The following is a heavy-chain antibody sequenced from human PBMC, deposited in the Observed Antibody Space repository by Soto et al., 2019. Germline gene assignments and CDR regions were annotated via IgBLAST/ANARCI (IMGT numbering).Heavy chain of an antibody. CDR3: AKDLGSGWHSICDY. CDR1: GFTFSSYA. Sequence: LRLSCAASGFTFSSYAMSWVRQAPGKGLECVSAISGSGGSTYYADSGKGRFTISRDNSKNTLYLQMNSLRAEDTAVYYCAKDLGSGWHSICDYWGQRTLVTVS. CDR2: ISGSGGST. V-gene: IGHV3-23*01. D-gene: IGHD6-19*01. J-gene: IGHJ4*02.